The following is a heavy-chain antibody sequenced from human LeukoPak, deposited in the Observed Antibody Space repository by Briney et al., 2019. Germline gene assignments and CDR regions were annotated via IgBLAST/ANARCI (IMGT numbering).Heavy chain of an antibody. CDR3: AKDRASATYEYFQY. CDR1: GFTFSNYA. J-gene: IGHJ1*01. V-gene: IGHV3-23*01. D-gene: IGHD3-10*01. Sequence: GGSLRLSCVASGFTFSNYAMSWVRQAPGKGLEWVSVISGGGETTYSADSVKGRFTISRDNSKNTPYYQLDSLTAEDTAVYYCAKDRASATYEYFQYWGRGTQVTVSS. CDR2: ISGGGETT.